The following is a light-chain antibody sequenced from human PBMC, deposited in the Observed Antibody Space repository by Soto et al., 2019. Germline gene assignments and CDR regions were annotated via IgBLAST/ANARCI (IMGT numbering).Light chain of an antibody. CDR1: SSNIGSNY. CDR3: AAWDDSLSVV. J-gene: IGLJ2*01. CDR2: SNN. Sequence: QSVLTQPPSASGTPGQRVTISCSGRSSNIGSNYVYWYQQLPGTAPKLLIYSNNQRPSGVPDRFSGSKSGTSASLAISGLRSEDEADYYCAAWDDSLSVVFGGGTKLTVL. V-gene: IGLV1-47*02.